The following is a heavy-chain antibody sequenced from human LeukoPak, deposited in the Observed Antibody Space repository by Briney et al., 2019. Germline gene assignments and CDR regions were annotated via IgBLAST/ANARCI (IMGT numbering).Heavy chain of an antibody. V-gene: IGHV4-31*03. D-gene: IGHD1-26*01. Sequence: SETLSLTCTVSGGSISSGGYYRSWIRQHPGKGLKWIGYIYYSGSTYYNPSLKSRVTISVDTSKNQFSLKLSSVTAADTAVYYCARVAHSGSYTNWFDPWGQGTLVTVSS. CDR3: ARVAHSGSYTNWFDP. CDR2: IYYSGST. J-gene: IGHJ5*02. CDR1: GGSISSGGYY.